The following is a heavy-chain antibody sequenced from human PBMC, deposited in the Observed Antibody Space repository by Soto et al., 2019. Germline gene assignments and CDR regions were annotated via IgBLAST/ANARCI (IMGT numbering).Heavy chain of an antibody. CDR3: VTATPLRGAMITNKRVDF. D-gene: IGHD3-10*01. J-gene: IGHJ4*01. CDR2: FDPEGGEA. V-gene: IGHV1-24*01. Sequence: GASVKVSSRVSGHTLTEFSIHWLRQALGQGIEGMGGFDPEGGEAIYAQKWHGRVTVTEDTVTDTDYMELCGVKSDDTGVYYCVTATPLRGAMITNKRVDFWGQGTPVTVSS. CDR1: GHTLTEFS.